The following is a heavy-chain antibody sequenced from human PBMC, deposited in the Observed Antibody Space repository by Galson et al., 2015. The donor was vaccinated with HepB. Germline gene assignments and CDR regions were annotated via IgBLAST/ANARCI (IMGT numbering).Heavy chain of an antibody. V-gene: IGHV3-30-3*01. Sequence: SLRLSCAASGFTFSSYAMHWVRQAPGKGLEWVAVISYDGSNKYYADSVKGRFTISRDNSKNTLYLQMNSLRAEDTAVYYCARAAPMLRGDENWFDPWGQGTLVTVSS. CDR2: ISYDGSNK. CDR1: GFTFSSYA. CDR3: ARAAPMLRGDENWFDP. D-gene: IGHD3-10*01. J-gene: IGHJ5*02.